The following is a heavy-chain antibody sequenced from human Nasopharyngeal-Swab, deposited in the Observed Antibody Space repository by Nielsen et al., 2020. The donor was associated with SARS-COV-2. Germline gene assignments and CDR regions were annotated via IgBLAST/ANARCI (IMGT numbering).Heavy chain of an antibody. J-gene: IGHJ4*02. Sequence: GESLKISCAASGFTVSSNYMSWVRQAPGKGLEWVSVIYSGGSTYYADSVKGRFTISRDNSKNTLYLQMNSLRAEDTAVYYCAKGVERAAEDYWGQGTLVTVSS. V-gene: IGHV3-53*01. CDR3: AKGVERAAEDY. CDR2: IYSGGST. D-gene: IGHD6-13*01. CDR1: GFTVSSNY.